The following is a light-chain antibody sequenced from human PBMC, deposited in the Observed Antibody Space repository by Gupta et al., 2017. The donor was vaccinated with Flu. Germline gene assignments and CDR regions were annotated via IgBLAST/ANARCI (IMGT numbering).Light chain of an antibody. CDR2: VAS. V-gene: IGKV3-15*01. Sequence: EIVMTQSPATLSVSPGERATLSCRASQSVSSKLAWYQQKPGQAPRLLIYVASTRATGIPARFSGSGSGIEFTLTISSLQSEDFAVYYCQQDDTWPYTFGQGTKLEIK. CDR3: QQDDTWPYT. J-gene: IGKJ2*01. CDR1: QSVSSK.